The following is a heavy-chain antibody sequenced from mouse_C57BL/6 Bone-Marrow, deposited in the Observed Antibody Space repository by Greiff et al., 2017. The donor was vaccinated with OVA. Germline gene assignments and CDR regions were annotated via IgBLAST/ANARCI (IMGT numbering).Heavy chain of an antibody. CDR1: GYTFTGYW. CDR2: ILPGSGST. Sequence: QVQLQQSGAELMKPGASVKLSCKATGYTFTGYWIEWVKQRPGHGLEWIGEILPGSGSTNYNEKFKGKATFTADTSSNTAYMQLSSLTTEDSAIYYCASDHYYGSSHHWYFDVWGTGTTVTVSS. CDR3: ASDHYYGSSHHWYFDV. J-gene: IGHJ1*03. D-gene: IGHD1-1*01. V-gene: IGHV1-9*01.